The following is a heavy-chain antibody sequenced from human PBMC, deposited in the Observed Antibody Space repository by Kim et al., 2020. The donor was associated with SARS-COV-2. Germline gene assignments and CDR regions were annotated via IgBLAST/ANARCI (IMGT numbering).Heavy chain of an antibody. J-gene: IGHJ4*02. D-gene: IGHD1-26*01. CDR1: GGSISSYY. CDR2: IYYSGST. V-gene: IGHV4-59*01. Sequence: SETLSLTCTVSGGSISSYYWSWIRQPPGKGLEWIGYIYYSGSTNYNPSLKSRVTISVDTSKNQFSLKLSSVTAADTAVYYCARGRPRGGSYATFDYWGQGTLVTVSS. CDR3: ARGRPRGGSYATFDY.